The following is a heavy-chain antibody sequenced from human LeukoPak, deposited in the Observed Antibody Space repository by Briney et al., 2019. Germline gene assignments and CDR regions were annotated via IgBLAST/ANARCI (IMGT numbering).Heavy chain of an antibody. D-gene: IGHD3-22*01. Sequence: GGSLRLSCAASGFTFSNYGMHWARQVPGKGLEWVAAIWFDGIRKYYADSVKGRLTISRDNSKNTLYLQMNSLRAEDTAVYYCARDLEDSSPFGAFDMWGQGTMVTVSS. V-gene: IGHV3-33*01. J-gene: IGHJ3*02. CDR3: ARDLEDSSPFGAFDM. CDR1: GFTFSNYG. CDR2: IWFDGIRK.